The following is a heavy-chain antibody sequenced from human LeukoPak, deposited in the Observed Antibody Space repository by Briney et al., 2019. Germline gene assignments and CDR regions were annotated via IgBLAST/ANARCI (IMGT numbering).Heavy chain of an antibody. CDR2: IKQDGSEK. D-gene: IGHD3-10*01. J-gene: IGHJ5*02. CDR1: GFTFTNNF. Sequence: GGSLRLSCAASGFTFTNNFMSWVRQVPGKGLEWVASIKQDGSEKYYVDSVKGRFSISRDNAENSLYLQMNSLRPDDTAFYYCARPLLYYYGSETFFWFDPWGQGALVTVSS. V-gene: IGHV3-7*01. CDR3: ARPLLYYYGSETFFWFDP.